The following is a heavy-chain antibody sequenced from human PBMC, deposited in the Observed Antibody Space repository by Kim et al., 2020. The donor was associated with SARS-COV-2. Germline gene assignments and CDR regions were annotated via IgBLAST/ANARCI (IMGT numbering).Heavy chain of an antibody. CDR1: GYTFTSYY. J-gene: IGHJ6*02. V-gene: IGHV1-46*01. Sequence: ASVKVSCKASGYTFTSYYMHWVRQAPGQGLEWMGIINPSGGSTSYAQKFQGRLTMTRDTSTSTVYMELSSLRSEDTAVYYCAREGIVVVPDRIYYYYGMDVWGQGTTVTVSS. CDR3: AREGIVVVPDRIYYYYGMDV. CDR2: INPSGGST. D-gene: IGHD3-22*01.